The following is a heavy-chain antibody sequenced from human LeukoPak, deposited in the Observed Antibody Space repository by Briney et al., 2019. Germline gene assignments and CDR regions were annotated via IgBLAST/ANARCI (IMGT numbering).Heavy chain of an antibody. CDR3: GREPRYRPIDY. CDR2: ISPYSGNT. V-gene: IGHV1-18*01. Sequence: ASVTVSFTASGYTYISYSLTWVRQAPGQGLEWMGWISPYSGNTNYAENFQDRVTLTTDTSTGTAYMELRSLRSDDTAVYYCGREPRYRPIDYWGQGTLFTVSS. J-gene: IGHJ4*02. D-gene: IGHD3-9*01. CDR1: GYTYISYS.